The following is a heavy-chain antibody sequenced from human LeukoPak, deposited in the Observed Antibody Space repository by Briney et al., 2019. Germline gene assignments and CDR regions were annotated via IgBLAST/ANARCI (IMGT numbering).Heavy chain of an antibody. Sequence: PGGSLRLSCAASGFTFSNAWMSWVRQAPGKGLEWDGRIKSKTDGGTTDYAAPVKGRFTISRDDSKNTLYLQMNSLKTEDTAVYYCTTEGAIVVVPAAIETTFDYWGQGTLVTVSS. V-gene: IGHV3-15*01. CDR1: GFTFSNAW. D-gene: IGHD2-2*02. CDR2: IKSKTDGGTT. J-gene: IGHJ4*02. CDR3: TTEGAIVVVPAAIETTFDY.